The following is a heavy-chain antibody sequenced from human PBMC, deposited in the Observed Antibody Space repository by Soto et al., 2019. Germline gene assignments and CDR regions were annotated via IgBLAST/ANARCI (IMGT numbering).Heavy chain of an antibody. CDR3: ASCNYAPQCIIDY. CDR2: IIPILGIA. J-gene: IGHJ4*02. CDR1: GGTFSSYT. V-gene: IGHV1-69*02. Sequence: GASVKLSSKASGGTFSSYTISWVRQAPGQGLEWMGRIIPILGIANYAQKFQGRVTITADKSTSTAYMELSSLRSEDTAVYYCASCNYAPQCIIDYWGQGTLVTVSS. D-gene: IGHD4-4*01.